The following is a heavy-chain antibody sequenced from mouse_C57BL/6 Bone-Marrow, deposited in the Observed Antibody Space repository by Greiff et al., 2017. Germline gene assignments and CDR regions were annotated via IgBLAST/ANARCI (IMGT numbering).Heavy chain of an antibody. Sequence: EVKVVESGPGMVKPSQSLSLTCTVTGYSITSGYDWHWIRHFPGNKLEWMGYISYSGSTNYNPSLKSRISITHDTSKNHFFLKLNSVTTEDTATYYCAREGQGFFDYWGQGTTLTVSS. V-gene: IGHV3-1*01. CDR1: GYSITSGYD. CDR2: ISYSGST. J-gene: IGHJ2*01. CDR3: AREGQGFFDY.